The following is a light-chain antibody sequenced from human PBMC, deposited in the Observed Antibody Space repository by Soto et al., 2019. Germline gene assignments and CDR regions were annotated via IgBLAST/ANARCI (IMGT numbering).Light chain of an antibody. Sequence: QSALTQPRSVSGSPGQSVTISCTGTSSDVGGYNYVSWYQQHPGKAPKLMIYDVTERPSGVPDRFSGSKSGNTASLTISGLQAEDEADYYCCSYAGNSYVFGTGTKVTVL. J-gene: IGLJ1*01. CDR3: CSYAGNSYV. CDR1: SSDVGGYNY. CDR2: DVT. V-gene: IGLV2-11*01.